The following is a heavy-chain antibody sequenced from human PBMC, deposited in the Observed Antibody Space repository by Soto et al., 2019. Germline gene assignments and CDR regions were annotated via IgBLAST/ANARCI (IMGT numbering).Heavy chain of an antibody. CDR1: GYSFTSYW. D-gene: IGHD3-10*01. J-gene: IGHJ5*02. CDR2: IDPSDSYT. Sequence: PGESLKISCKGSGYSFTSYWISWVRQMPGEGLEWMGRIDPSDSYTNYSPSFQGHVTISADKSISTAYLQWSSLKASDTAMYYCARHDPQYMVRGVTPQFDPWGQGTLVTVSS. V-gene: IGHV5-10-1*01. CDR3: ARHDPQYMVRGVTPQFDP.